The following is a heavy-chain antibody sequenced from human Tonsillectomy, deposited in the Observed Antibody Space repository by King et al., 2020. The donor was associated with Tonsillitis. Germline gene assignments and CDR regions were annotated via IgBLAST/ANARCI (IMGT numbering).Heavy chain of an antibody. D-gene: IGHD5-18*01. V-gene: IGHV4-39*01. Sequence: QLQESGPGLVKPSETLSLTCTVSGGSISSSSYYWGWIRQPPGKGLEWIGSIYYSGSTYYNPSLKSRVTISVDTSKNQFSLKLSSVTAADTAVYYCARQGGYSYGYVGYWGQGTLVTVSS. CDR2: IYYSGST. J-gene: IGHJ4*02. CDR1: GGSISSSSYY. CDR3: ARQGGYSYGYVGY.